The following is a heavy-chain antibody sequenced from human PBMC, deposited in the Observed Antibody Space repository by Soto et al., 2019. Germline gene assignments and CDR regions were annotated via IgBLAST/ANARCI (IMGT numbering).Heavy chain of an antibody. CDR1: GFTFITYD. CDR2: MNPNNGNA. J-gene: IGHJ4*02. CDR3: ERRKERSGPYYLDL. V-gene: IGHV1-8*01. D-gene: IGHD6-25*01. Sequence: ASVKVSCKASGFTFITYDFSWVRQAAGQGLEWMGWMNPNNGNAGFAQKFRGRINMTRNTSISTAYLELSSLRSDDSAVYFCERRKERSGPYYLDLWGQGTQVTVSS.